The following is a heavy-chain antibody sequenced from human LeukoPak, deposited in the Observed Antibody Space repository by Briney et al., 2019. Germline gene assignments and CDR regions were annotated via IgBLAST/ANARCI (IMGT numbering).Heavy chain of an antibody. CDR3: TRGMLRQPPDY. J-gene: IGHJ4*02. CDR2: IKQDGSEK. D-gene: IGHD3-10*02. CDR1: GFTFSSYW. Sequence: PGGSLRLSCAASGFTFSSYWMSWVRQAPGKGLECGANIKQDGSEKYYVDSVKGRFTISRDNAKNTLYLQMNSLRVEDTAIYYCTRGMLRQPPDYWGQGMLVTVSS. V-gene: IGHV3-7*01.